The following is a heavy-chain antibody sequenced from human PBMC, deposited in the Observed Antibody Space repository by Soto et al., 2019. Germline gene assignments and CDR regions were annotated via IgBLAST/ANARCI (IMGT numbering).Heavy chain of an antibody. CDR1: GISVSTREYY. CDR2: IYYSGST. D-gene: IGHD2-15*01. Sequence: SETLSLTCTVSGISVSTREYYWGWVRQPPGKGLDWIGNIYYSGSTFYNPSLRSRVTLSVDTSKNQFSLRLNSVTVADTAVYFCAGFVVPASRNSDFDYWGQGTLVTVSS. CDR3: AGFVVPASRNSDFDY. J-gene: IGHJ4*02. V-gene: IGHV4-39*01.